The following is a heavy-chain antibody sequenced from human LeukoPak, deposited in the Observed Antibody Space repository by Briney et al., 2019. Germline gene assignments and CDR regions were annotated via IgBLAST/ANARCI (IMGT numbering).Heavy chain of an antibody. D-gene: IGHD3-3*01. CDR2: INPNSGGT. CDR3: ARDKRNYDFWSGYYPYDY. CDR1: GYTFTGYY. Sequence: GASVKVSCKASGYTFTGYYMHWVRQAPGQGLEWMGWINPNSGGTNYAQKLQGRVTMTTDTSTSTAYMELRSLRSDDTAVYYCARDKRNYDFWSGYYPYDYWGQGTLVTVSS. V-gene: IGHV1-2*02. J-gene: IGHJ4*02.